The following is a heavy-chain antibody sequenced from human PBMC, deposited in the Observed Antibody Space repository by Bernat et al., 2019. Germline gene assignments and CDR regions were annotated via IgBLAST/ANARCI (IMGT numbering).Heavy chain of an antibody. CDR3: AKGRPDYYDSRSLSWFDA. CDR2: FSASDSST. J-gene: IGHJ5*02. V-gene: IGHV3-23*01. Sequence: EVQLLESGGGLVQPGGSLRLSCAASGFTFSTYAMTWVRQAPGKGLEWVSGFSASDSSTYYADSVKGRFTISRDISKNRLYLQMTSLRAEDTAVYYCAKGRPDYYDSRSLSWFDAWGQGTLVTVSS. CDR1: GFTFSTYA. D-gene: IGHD3-10*01.